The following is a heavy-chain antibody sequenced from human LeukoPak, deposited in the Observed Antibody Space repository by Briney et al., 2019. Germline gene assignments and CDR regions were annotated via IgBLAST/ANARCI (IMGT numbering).Heavy chain of an antibody. CDR2: ISWNSGSI. J-gene: IGHJ3*02. V-gene: IGHV3-9*01. D-gene: IGHD3-16*01. CDR3: ARRSWGNLDAFDI. CDR1: GFAFDDYA. Sequence: PGGSLRLSCAASGFAFDDYAMHWVRQAPGKGLEWVSGISWNSGSIGYADSVEGRFTISRDNAKNSLYLQMNSLRAEDTALYYRARRSWGNLDAFDIWGQGTMVTVSS.